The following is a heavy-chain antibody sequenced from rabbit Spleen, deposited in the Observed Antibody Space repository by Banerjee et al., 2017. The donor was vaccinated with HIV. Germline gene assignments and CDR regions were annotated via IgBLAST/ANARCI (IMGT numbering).Heavy chain of an antibody. CDR2: IYFVSGNT. D-gene: IGHD1-1*01. CDR3: ARDLLGVIGWNFYL. J-gene: IGHJ4*01. CDR1: GFSFSGSYW. V-gene: IGHV1S40*01. Sequence: QSVEESGGDLVKPGASLTLTCTASGFSFSGSYWIYWVRQAPEKGLELIACIYFVSGNTWYATWTKGRFTISKASSTTVTLQMTSLTAADTATYFCARDLLGVIGWNFYLWGPGTLVTVS.